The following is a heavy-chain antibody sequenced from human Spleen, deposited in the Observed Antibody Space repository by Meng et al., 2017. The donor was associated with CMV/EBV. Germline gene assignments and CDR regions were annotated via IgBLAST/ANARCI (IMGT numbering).Heavy chain of an antibody. Sequence: ASVKVSCKASGYTFTTYGITWVRQAPGQGLEWMGWISAHNGNTNYAQDLQGRVTMTTDRSTSTAYVELRSLRSDDTAVYYCARGKGYYSSSGNFDYWGQGTLVTVSS. CDR3: ARGKGYYSSSGNFDY. CDR1: GYTFTTYG. V-gene: IGHV1-18*01. D-gene: IGHD6-13*01. J-gene: IGHJ4*02. CDR2: ISAHNGNT.